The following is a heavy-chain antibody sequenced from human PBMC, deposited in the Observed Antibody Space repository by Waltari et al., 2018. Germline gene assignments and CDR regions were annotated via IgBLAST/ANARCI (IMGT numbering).Heavy chain of an antibody. V-gene: IGHV3-23*01. D-gene: IGHD3-10*01. Sequence: EVQLLESGGGLVQPGGSLRLSCAASGFPFRSYAMRCVRQAPGKGLEWVSAISGSGGSTYYADSVKGRFTISRDNSKNTLYLQMNSLRAEDTAVYYCAKDYYYGSGSSDYWGQGTLVTVSS. J-gene: IGHJ4*02. CDR3: AKDYYYGSGSSDY. CDR2: ISGSGGST. CDR1: GFPFRSYA.